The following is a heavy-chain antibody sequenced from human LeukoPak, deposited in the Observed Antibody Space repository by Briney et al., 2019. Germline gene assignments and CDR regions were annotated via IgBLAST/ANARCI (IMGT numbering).Heavy chain of an antibody. V-gene: IGHV4-39*01. CDR1: GGSISSSSYY. CDR2: IYYSGST. Sequence: SETLSLTCTVSGGSISSSSYYGGWIRQPPGKGLEWIGSIYYSGSTYYNPSLKSRVTISVDTSKNQFSLKLSSVTAADTAVYYCARGWELLNDAFDIWGQGTRVTVSS. D-gene: IGHD1-26*01. J-gene: IGHJ3*02. CDR3: ARGWELLNDAFDI.